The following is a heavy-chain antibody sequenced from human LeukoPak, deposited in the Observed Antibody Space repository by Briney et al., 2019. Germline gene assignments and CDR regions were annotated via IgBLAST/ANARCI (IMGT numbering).Heavy chain of an antibody. V-gene: IGHV3-23*01. D-gene: IGHD3-22*01. CDR3: ARVGSGYYYDSSGRIAPDYYYYYMDV. Sequence: PGGSLRLSCAASGFTFSSYAMSWVRQASGKGLEWVSTISDSGGSTLYADSVKGRFTISRDNSKNTLYLQMNSLRAEDTAVYYCARVGSGYYYDSSGRIAPDYYYYYMDVWGKGTTVTVSS. CDR2: ISDSGGST. J-gene: IGHJ6*03. CDR1: GFTFSSYA.